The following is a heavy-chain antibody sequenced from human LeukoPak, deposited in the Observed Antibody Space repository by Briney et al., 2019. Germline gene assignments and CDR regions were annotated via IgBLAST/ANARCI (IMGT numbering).Heavy chain of an antibody. V-gene: IGHV4-34*01. CDR3: ARQREYSSGWYRAGYYFDY. CDR1: GGSFSGYY. J-gene: IGHJ4*02. Sequence: TSETLSLTCAVYGGSFSGYYWSWIRQPPGKGLEWIGEINHSGSTNYNPSLKSRVTISVDTSKNQFSLKLSSVTAADTAVYYCARQREYSSGWYRAGYYFDYWGQGTLVTVSS. CDR2: INHSGST. D-gene: IGHD6-19*01.